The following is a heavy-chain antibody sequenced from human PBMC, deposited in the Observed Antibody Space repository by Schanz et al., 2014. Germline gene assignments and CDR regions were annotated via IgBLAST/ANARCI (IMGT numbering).Heavy chain of an antibody. D-gene: IGHD1-26*01. Sequence: QVQLVQSGSELKKPGASVTVSCKASGYTFTSHAMNWMRQAPGQGLEWMGWINTNSGNPTYAQGFTGRFVFSLDTSVNTAYLQISSLKTEDTAVYYCARDPAEWEPLGHFDYWGQGTLVTVSA. CDR2: INTNSGNP. V-gene: IGHV7-4-1*02. CDR3: ARDPAEWEPLGHFDY. J-gene: IGHJ4*02. CDR1: GYTFTSHA.